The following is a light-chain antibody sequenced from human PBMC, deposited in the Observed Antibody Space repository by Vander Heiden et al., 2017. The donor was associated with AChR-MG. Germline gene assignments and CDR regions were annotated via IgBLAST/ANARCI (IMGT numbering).Light chain of an antibody. J-gene: IGLJ3*02. V-gene: IGLV1-44*01. CDR2: SNN. CDR1: SSNSGSNT. CDR3: AAWDDSLNGPV. Sequence: QSVLTQPPSASGTPGQRVTISCSGSSSNSGSNTVNWYQQLPGTAPKLLIYSNNQRPSGVPDRFSGSKSGTSASLAISGLQSEGEADYYCAAWDDSLNGPVFGGGTKLTVL.